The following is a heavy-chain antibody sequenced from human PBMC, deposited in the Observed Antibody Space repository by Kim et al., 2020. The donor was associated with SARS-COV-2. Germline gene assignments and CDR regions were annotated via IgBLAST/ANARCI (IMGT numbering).Heavy chain of an antibody. CDR2: GDTT. V-gene: IGHV3-23*01. CDR3: ANPRQPDY. D-gene: IGHD6-13*01. J-gene: IGHJ4*02. Sequence: GDTTNYADAVKGRFTVSRDNSKNTLYLQMSSLRAEDTAIYYCANPRQPDYWGQGTLVTVSS.